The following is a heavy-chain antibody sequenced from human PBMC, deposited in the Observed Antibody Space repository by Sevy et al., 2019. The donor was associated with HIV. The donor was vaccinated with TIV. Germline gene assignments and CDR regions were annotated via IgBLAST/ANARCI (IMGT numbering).Heavy chain of an antibody. CDR2: IGSSNSYI. Sequence: GGSLRLSCAASGFSFSSYSVSWVRQAPGKGLEWVASIGSSNSYIYYADSVKGRFTISRDNAKNSLFLHMNTLRAEDTAVYYCARSYSSSWYNLYYFEYWGQGTPVTVSS. CDR3: ARSYSSSWYNLYYFEY. J-gene: IGHJ4*02. V-gene: IGHV3-21*01. D-gene: IGHD6-13*01. CDR1: GFSFSSYS.